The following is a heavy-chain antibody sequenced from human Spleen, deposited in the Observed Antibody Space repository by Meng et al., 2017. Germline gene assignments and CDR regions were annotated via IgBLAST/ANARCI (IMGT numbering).Heavy chain of an antibody. CDR1: GFIFNNYA. CDR3: AKGRSVAAASESYNGLDV. CDR2: ISGSGGMP. Sequence: GESLKISCAASGFIFNNYAMTWVRQAPGKGLEWVSIISGSGGMPSYADSVKGRFTISRDNSKNTLYLQMNSLRVEDTAVYYCAKGRSVAAASESYNGLDVWGQGTTVTVSS. J-gene: IGHJ6*02. D-gene: IGHD6-25*01. V-gene: IGHV3-23*01.